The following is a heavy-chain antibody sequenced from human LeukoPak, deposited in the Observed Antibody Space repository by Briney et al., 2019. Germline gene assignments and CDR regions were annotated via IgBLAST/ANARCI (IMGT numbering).Heavy chain of an antibody. Sequence: GGSLRLSCAASGFTFSSYSMNWVRQAPGKGLEWLSYISTSSSAIYYADSVKGRFTISRDNAKNSLYLQMNSLRGEDTAVYYCARVAYGSGTSDYWGQGTLVTVSS. D-gene: IGHD3-10*01. CDR1: GFTFSSYS. CDR2: ISTSSSAI. V-gene: IGHV3-48*01. J-gene: IGHJ4*02. CDR3: ARVAYGSGTSDY.